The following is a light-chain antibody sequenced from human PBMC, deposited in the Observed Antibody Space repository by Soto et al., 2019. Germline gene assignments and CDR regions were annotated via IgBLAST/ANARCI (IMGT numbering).Light chain of an antibody. CDR1: RSISNW. Sequence: DTQMTQSPSTLSGSIGDRVTITCRASRSISNWVAWYQQKPGKAPKLLISDASDLERGVPSRFSGTGSGTEFTLTISSLQHDDVATSYCQQYDSYSWTFGQGTKVDIK. J-gene: IGKJ1*01. CDR3: QQYDSYSWT. V-gene: IGKV1-5*01. CDR2: DAS.